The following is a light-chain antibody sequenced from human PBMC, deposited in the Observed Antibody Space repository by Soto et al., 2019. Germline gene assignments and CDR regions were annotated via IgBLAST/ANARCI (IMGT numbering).Light chain of an antibody. CDR1: QSVNKN. J-gene: IGKJ1*01. Sequence: EIVMTQSPATLSVSPGERATLSCRASQSVNKNLAWYQQKPAQAPRLLIYGAFTRATGIPARFSGSGSGTEFTLTISSLQSEDFAVYYCQQYNNWWTFGQGTKVEIK. V-gene: IGKV3-15*01. CDR3: QQYNNWWT. CDR2: GAF.